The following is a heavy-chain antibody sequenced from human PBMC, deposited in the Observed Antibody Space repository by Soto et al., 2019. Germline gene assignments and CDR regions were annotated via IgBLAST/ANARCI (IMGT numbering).Heavy chain of an antibody. CDR2: ISGRGGST. J-gene: IGHJ6*02. D-gene: IGHD2-15*01. CDR1: GFTFSSYA. Sequence: EVQLLESGGGLVQPGGSLRLSCAASGFTFSSYAMSWVHQAPGKGLEWVSAISGRGGSTYYADSVKGRFTISRDNSKNTLYLQMNSLRAEDTAVYYCAKYPNIVVVVAANSYSSGMDVWGQGTTVTVSS. V-gene: IGHV3-23*01. CDR3: AKYPNIVVVVAANSYSSGMDV.